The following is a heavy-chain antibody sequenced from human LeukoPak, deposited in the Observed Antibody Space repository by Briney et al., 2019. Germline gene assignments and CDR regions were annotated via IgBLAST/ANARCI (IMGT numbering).Heavy chain of an antibody. CDR2: TYYGSKWYN. CDR3: ARACSSASCYPRF. CDR1: GDSVPSNGAA. J-gene: IGHJ4*02. V-gene: IGHV6-1*01. Sequence: SQTLSLTCAISGDSVPSNGAAWNWIRQSPSRGLEWLGRTYYGSKWYNDYAASVKGRITINPDTSKNQFSLHLNSVTPEDTAVYYCARACSSASCYPRFWGQGTLVTVSS. D-gene: IGHD2-2*01.